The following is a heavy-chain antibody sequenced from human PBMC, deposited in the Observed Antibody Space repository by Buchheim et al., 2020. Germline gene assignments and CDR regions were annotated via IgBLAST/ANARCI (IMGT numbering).Heavy chain of an antibody. J-gene: IGHJ4*02. V-gene: IGHV4-38-2*02. D-gene: IGHD5-18*01. Sequence: QVQLQESGPGLVKPSETLSLTCTVSGYSISSGYYWGWIRQPPGKGLEWIGSIYHSGSTYYNPSLKSRVTISVDTSKNQFSLKLSSVTAADTAVYYCASLDTAMVWGQGTL. CDR3: ASLDTAMV. CDR1: GYSISSGYY. CDR2: IYHSGST.